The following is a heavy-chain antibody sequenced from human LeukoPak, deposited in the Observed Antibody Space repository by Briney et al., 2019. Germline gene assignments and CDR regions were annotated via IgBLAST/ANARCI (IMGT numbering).Heavy chain of an antibody. V-gene: IGHV4-34*01. D-gene: IGHD5-24*01. CDR1: GGSFSGYY. J-gene: IGHJ4*02. CDR2: INHSGST. Sequence: PSETLSLTCAVYGGSFSGYYWSWIRQPPGKGPEWIGEINHSGSTNYNPSLKSRVTISVDTSKNQFSLKLSSVTAADTAVYYCASSLGRWLQPQFDYWGQGTLVTVSS. CDR3: ASSLGRWLQPQFDY.